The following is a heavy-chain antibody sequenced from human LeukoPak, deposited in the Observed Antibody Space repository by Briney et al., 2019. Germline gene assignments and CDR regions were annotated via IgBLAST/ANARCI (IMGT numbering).Heavy chain of an antibody. CDR1: GFTFSSYA. CDR3: AKWGSTSCYDY. J-gene: IGHJ4*02. CDR2: ISTNGGST. Sequence: GGSLRLSCAASGFTFSSYAMHWVRQAPGKGLEYVSAISTNGGSTYYANSVEGRFTISRDNSKNTLYLQMGSVRAEDMAVYYCAKWGSTSCYDYWGQGTLVTVSS. V-gene: IGHV3-64*01. D-gene: IGHD2-2*01.